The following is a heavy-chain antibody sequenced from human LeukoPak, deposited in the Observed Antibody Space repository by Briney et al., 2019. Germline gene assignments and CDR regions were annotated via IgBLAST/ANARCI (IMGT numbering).Heavy chain of an antibody. V-gene: IGHV3-11*04. J-gene: IGHJ4*02. CDR1: GFILSDYY. CDR3: ARVLRGYSYGCDY. Sequence: PGGSLRLSCAASGFILSDYYMSWIRQAPGKGLEWVAYISTNDRTIYYADSVKGRFTISRDNAKNSLYLQMNSLRAEDTAVYYCARVLRGYSYGCDYWGQGTLVTVSS. CDR2: ISTNDRTI. D-gene: IGHD5-18*01.